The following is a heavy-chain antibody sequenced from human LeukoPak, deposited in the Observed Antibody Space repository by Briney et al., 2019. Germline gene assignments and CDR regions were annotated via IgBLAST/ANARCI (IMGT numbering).Heavy chain of an antibody. Sequence: SETLSLTCSVSGDSITSYSWSWIRQPAGKGLEWIGRVYASGTTNYNPSLESRVTISMDKFQNQFSLTLRSVTAADTAVYYCARDRSRKFVGWSDPWGQGVLVTVSS. V-gene: IGHV4-4*07. D-gene: IGHD1-14*01. CDR3: ARDRSRKFVGWSDP. J-gene: IGHJ5*02. CDR2: VYASGTT. CDR1: GDSITSYS.